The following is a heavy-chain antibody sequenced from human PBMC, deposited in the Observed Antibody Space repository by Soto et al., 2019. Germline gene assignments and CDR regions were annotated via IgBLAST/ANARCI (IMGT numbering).Heavy chain of an antibody. D-gene: IGHD6-13*01. Sequence: SETLSLTCTLSCGSMINYFWTWIRQPPGKGLEWIGYIHYSGTTSFFPSYNPSLRSRVTISEDTSKNQFSLKLLSVTTADTAVYFCAAGEASSRNLAPYYLDFWGQGTLVTV. CDR2: IHYSGTT. CDR3: AAGEASSRNLAPYYLDF. V-gene: IGHV4-59*01. J-gene: IGHJ4*02. CDR1: CGSMINYF.